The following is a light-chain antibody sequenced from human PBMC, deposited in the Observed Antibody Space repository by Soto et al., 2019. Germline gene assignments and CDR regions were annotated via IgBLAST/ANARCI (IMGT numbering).Light chain of an antibody. J-gene: IGKJ2*01. V-gene: IGKV3-11*01. CDR3: QQRRIWHSYT. CDR1: QSVSSY. Sequence: EIVLTQSPATLSLSPGERATLSCRARQSVSSYLAWYQQKPGQAPRLLIYDASNRATGTPARFSGSGSRTDFTLTISLPEHEHFAGYCCQQRRIWHSYTFGQGTKLEIK. CDR2: DAS.